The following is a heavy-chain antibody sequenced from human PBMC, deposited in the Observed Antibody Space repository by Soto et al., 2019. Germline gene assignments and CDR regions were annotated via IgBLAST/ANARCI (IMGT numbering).Heavy chain of an antibody. V-gene: IGHV3-48*01. Sequence: GGSLRLSCAASGFTFSSYSMNWVRQAPGKGLEWVSYISSSSSTIYYADSVKGRFTISRDNAKNSLYLQMDNLRGEDTALYYCASALIRGTAYGLDVWGQGTTVTVSS. CDR1: GFTFSSYS. J-gene: IGHJ6*02. CDR3: ASALIRGTAYGLDV. CDR2: ISSSSSTI.